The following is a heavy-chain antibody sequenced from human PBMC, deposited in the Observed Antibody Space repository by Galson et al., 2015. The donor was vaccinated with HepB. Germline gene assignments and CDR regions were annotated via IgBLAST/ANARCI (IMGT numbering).Heavy chain of an antibody. Sequence: SLRLSCAASGFTFSDYYMSWIRQAPGKGLEWVSYISSSSSYTNYADYVKGRFTISRDNAKNSLYLQMNSLRAEDTAVYYCARTIAGGSGEPIDYWGQGTLSPSPQ. CDR3: ARTIAGGSGEPIDY. CDR1: GFTFSDYY. D-gene: IGHD2-8*02. J-gene: IGHJ4*02. CDR2: ISSSSSYT. V-gene: IGHV3-11*06.